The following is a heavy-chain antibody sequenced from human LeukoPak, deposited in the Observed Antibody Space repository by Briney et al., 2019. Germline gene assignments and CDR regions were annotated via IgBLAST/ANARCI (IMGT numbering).Heavy chain of an antibody. CDR2: IYYSGST. J-gene: IGHJ4*02. CDR3: ARAPPGDGADY. Sequence: PSETLSLTCTVSGGSISSSSYYWGWIRQPPGKGLEWIGSIYYSGSTYYNPSLKSRVTISVDTSKNQFSLKLSSVTAADTAVYYCARAPPGDGADYWGQGTLVTVSS. CDR1: GGSISSSSYY. D-gene: IGHD1-26*01. V-gene: IGHV4-39*07.